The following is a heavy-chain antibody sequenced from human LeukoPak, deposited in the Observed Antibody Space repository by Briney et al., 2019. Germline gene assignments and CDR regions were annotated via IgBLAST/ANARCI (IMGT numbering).Heavy chain of an antibody. V-gene: IGHV4-31*03. D-gene: IGHD3-22*01. J-gene: IGHJ4*02. CDR2: IYYSGST. CDR3: ARDSSGTFDY. Sequence: PSETLSLTCTVSGGSISSGGYYWSWIRQHPGKGLEWIGYIYYSGSTYYNPSLKSRVTISVDTSKNQFSLKLSSVTAADTAVHYCARDSSGTFDYWGQGTLVTVSS. CDR1: GGSISSGGYY.